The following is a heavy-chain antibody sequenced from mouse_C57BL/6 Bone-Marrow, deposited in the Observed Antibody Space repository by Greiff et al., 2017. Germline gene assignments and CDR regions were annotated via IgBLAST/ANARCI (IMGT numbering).Heavy chain of an antibody. CDR1: GYTFTDYS. V-gene: IGHV1-19*01. J-gene: IGHJ2*01. Sequence: EVQLQQSGPVLVKPGASVKMSCKASGYTFTDYSMHWVKQSPGQSLEWIGVINPYNGGTSYNQKFKGKATLTVDKSSSTAYMELNSLTSEGAAVYYCAITDYFDDWGQGTTLTVSS. CDR2: INPYNGGT. CDR3: AITDYFDD.